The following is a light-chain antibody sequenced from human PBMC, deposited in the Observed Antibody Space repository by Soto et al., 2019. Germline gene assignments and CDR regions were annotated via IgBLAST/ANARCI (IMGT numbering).Light chain of an antibody. CDR2: LGS. CDR1: QSLLHSNGYNY. J-gene: IGKJ1*01. V-gene: IGKV2-28*01. Sequence: DIVMTQSPLSLPVTPGEPASISCRSSQSLLHSNGYNYLDWYLQKPGQSPQLLIYLGSNRASGVPDRFSGSGSGTDFTLKISRVEAEHVGVYYCMQPLQSWTFGQGTKVDIK. CDR3: MQPLQSWT.